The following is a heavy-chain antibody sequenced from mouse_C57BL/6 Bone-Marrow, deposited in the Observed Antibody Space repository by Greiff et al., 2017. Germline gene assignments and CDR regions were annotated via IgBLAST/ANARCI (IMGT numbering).Heavy chain of an antibody. CDR2: IWTGGGT. D-gene: IGHD1-1*01. J-gene: IGHJ4*01. CDR3: ARKSGYYYGSSDAMDY. V-gene: IGHV2-9-1*01. Sequence: QVQLKESGPGLVAPSQRLSIPCTVSGFSLTSYAISWVRQPPGKGLEWLGVIWTGGGTNYNSALKSSLSISKANSKSQVFLKLNSLQTDDTARYYCARKSGYYYGSSDAMDYWGQGTSVTVSS. CDR1: GFSLTSYA.